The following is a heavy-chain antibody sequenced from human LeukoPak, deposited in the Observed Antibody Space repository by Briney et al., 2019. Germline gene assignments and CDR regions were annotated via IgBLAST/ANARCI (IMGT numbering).Heavy chain of an antibody. CDR3: AKWGDFDVLTGYYDPDF. CDR1: GFTFSNYA. CDR2: ITGSGGNT. J-gene: IGHJ4*02. D-gene: IGHD3-9*01. V-gene: IGHV3-23*01. Sequence: PGGSLRLSCAASGFTFSNYAMSRVRQAPGKGLEWVSAITGSGGNTYYADSVKGRFTISRDNSKKTLYLQMNSLRDEDTAVYYCAKWGDFDVLTGYYDPDFWGQGTLVTVSS.